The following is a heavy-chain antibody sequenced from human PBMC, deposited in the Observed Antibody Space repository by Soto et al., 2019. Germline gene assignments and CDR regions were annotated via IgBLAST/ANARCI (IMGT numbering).Heavy chain of an antibody. D-gene: IGHD3-22*01. Sequence: GSSVKVSCKASGYTFTSYGLNWVRRASGQGLEWMGRIATHDGSAVSAQSLQGRLILTRDSFTNTAYMELGGLTSDDTGLYYCWRDVDDDSTNFWGQGSLVIVSS. CDR3: WRDVDDDSTNF. J-gene: IGHJ4*02. CDR1: GYTFTSYG. CDR2: IATHDGSA. V-gene: IGHV1-18*04.